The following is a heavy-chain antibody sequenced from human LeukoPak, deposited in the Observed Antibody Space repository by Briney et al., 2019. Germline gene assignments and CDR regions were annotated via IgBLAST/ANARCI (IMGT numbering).Heavy chain of an antibody. Sequence: GGSLRLSCAASGFTFSDYYMSWIRQAPGKGLEWVSYISSSGSTIYYADSVKGRFTISRDNAKNSLYLQMNSLRAEDTAVYYCARDYIAAAGTLVWFDPWGQGTLVTVSS. D-gene: IGHD6-13*01. CDR1: GFTFSDYY. V-gene: IGHV3-11*04. CDR3: ARDYIAAAGTLVWFDP. J-gene: IGHJ5*02. CDR2: ISSSGSTI.